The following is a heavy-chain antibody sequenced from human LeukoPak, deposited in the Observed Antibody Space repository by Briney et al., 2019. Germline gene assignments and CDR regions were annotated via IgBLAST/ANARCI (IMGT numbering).Heavy chain of an antibody. V-gene: IGHV3-15*01. Sequence: GGSLRLSCAASGCTFSNAWMSWVRQAPGKGLEWVGRIKSKTDGGTTDYAAPVKGRFTISRDDSKNTLYLQMNSLKIEDTVVYYCTTVTHDSSGYYPTYYFDYWGQGTLVTVSS. J-gene: IGHJ4*02. CDR2: IKSKTDGGTT. CDR1: GCTFSNAW. D-gene: IGHD3-22*01. CDR3: TTVTHDSSGYYPTYYFDY.